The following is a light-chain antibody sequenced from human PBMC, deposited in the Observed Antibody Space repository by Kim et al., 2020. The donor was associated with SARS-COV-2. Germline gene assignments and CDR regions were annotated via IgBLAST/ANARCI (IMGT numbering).Light chain of an antibody. J-gene: IGLJ2*01. CDR3: QTWGTGMV. CDR2: VNSDGSH. CDR1: SGHSAYA. V-gene: IGLV4-69*01. Sequence: QLVLTQSPSASASLGASIKLTCTLSSGHSAYAIAWHQKRPEKGPRYLMKVNSDGSHNKGDGVPDRFSGSSSGAERYLTISSLQSEDEADYYCQTWGTGMVFGGGTQLTVL.